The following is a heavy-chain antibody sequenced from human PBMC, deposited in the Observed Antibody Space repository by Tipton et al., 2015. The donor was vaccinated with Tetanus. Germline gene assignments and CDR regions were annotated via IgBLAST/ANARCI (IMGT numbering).Heavy chain of an antibody. CDR1: GFTFDEHA. CDR3: TKDMSPGGADC. J-gene: IGHJ4*02. D-gene: IGHD4-23*01. Sequence: SLRLSCAASGFTFDEHAMHWVRQAPGKGLEWVSGILWNSARIGYADSVKGRFTISIDNAKNSLYLEMNSLRAEDTALYYCTKDMSPGGADCWDQGTLVTVSS. CDR2: ILWNSARI. V-gene: IGHV3-9*01.